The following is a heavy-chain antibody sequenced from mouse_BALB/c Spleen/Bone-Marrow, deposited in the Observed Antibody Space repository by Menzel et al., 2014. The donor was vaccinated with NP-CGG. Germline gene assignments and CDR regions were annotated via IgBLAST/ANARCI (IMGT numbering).Heavy chain of an antibody. Sequence: QVHVKQSGAELMMPGASVKISCKATGYTFSSYWLEWVIQRPGHGLEWIGEILPGSGSFNYNEKFKGKATFTADTSSNIAYMQLSSLTSEDSAVYYCARWHYGNYYYAMDYWGQGTSVTVSS. CDR1: GYTFSSYW. J-gene: IGHJ4*01. D-gene: IGHD2-1*01. CDR2: ILPGSGSF. CDR3: ARWHYGNYYYAMDY. V-gene: IGHV1-9*01.